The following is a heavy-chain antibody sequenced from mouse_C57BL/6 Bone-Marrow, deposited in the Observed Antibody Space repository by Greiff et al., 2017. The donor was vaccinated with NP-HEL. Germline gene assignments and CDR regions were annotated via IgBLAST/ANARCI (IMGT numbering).Heavy chain of an antibody. V-gene: IGHV1-69*01. Sequence: VQLQQPGAELVMPGASVKLSCKASGYTFTSYWMHWVKQRPGQGLEWIGEIDPSDSYTNSNQKFKGKSTLTVDKSSSTAYMQLSSLTSEDSAVYYCARESCLGSGSFAYWGQGTLVTVSA. J-gene: IGHJ3*01. CDR1: GYTFTSYW. D-gene: IGHD2-2*01. CDR2: IDPSDSYT. CDR3: ARESCLGSGSFAY.